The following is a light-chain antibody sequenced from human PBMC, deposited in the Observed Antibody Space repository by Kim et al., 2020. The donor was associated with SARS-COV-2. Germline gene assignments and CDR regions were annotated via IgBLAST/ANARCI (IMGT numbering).Light chain of an antibody. V-gene: IGLV4-69*01. CDR2: LNSDGSH. Sequence: HPVLTQSPSASASLGASVKLSCTLSSGHSSYAIAWHQQQPEKGPRYLMKLNSDGSHNKGDGIPDRFSGSSSGAERYLTISSLQSDDEADYYCQTWGAGIRVFGGGTKLTVL. J-gene: IGLJ3*02. CDR1: SGHSSYA. CDR3: QTWGAGIRV.